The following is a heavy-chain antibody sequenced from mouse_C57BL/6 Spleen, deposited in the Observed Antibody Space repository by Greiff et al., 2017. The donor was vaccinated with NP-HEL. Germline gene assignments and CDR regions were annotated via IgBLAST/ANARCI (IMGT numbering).Heavy chain of an antibody. V-gene: IGHV5-4*01. D-gene: IGHD2-5*01. CDR1: GFTFSSYA. CDR2: ISDGGSYT. J-gene: IGHJ4*01. CDR3: ARDRSNSNYAMDY. Sequence: EVQRVESGGGLVKPGGSLKLSCAASGFTFSSYAMSWVRQTPEKRLEWVATISDGGSYTYYPDNVKGRFTISRDNAKNNLYLQMSHLKSEDTAMYYCARDRSNSNYAMDYWGQGTSVTVSS.